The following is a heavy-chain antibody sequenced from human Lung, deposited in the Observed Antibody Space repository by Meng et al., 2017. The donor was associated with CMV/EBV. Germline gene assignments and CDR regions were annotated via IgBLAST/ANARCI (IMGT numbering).Heavy chain of an antibody. CDR1: GGTFSSYT. Sequence: SVXVSCKASGGTFSSYTISWVRQAPGQGLEWMGRIIPILGIANYAQKFQGRVTITADKSTSTAYMELSSLRSEDTAVYYCARVGYSGSYFTDYWGQGTLVTVSS. CDR2: IIPILGIA. V-gene: IGHV1-69*02. CDR3: ARVGYSGSYFTDY. J-gene: IGHJ4*02. D-gene: IGHD1-26*01.